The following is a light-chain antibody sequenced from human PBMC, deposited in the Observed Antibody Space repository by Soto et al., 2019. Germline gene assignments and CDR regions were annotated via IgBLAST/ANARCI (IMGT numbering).Light chain of an antibody. CDR3: SAFTGTTYG. CDR2: DVS. V-gene: IGLV2-14*03. J-gene: IGLJ1*01. Sequence: QSVLTQPASVSGSPGQSINISCTGTSSDVGGNKYVSWYQHYPGKAPKLMICDVSNRPSGVSNRFSGSKSGNTASLTISGLQAEDEADYYCSAFTGTTYGFGTGTKVTVL. CDR1: SSDVGGNKY.